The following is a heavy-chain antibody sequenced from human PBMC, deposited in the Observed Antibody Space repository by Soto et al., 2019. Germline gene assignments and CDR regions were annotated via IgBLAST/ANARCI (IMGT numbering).Heavy chain of an antibody. CDR2: ISSSSSYI. Sequence: GGSLRLSCAASGFTFSKAWINWVRQAPGKGLEWVSSISSSSSYIYYADSVKGRFTISRDNAKNSLYLQMNSLRAEDTAVYYCARDGGDASPFDYWGQGTLVTVSS. J-gene: IGHJ4*02. CDR1: GFTFSKAW. CDR3: ARDGGDASPFDY. V-gene: IGHV3-21*01. D-gene: IGHD3-10*01.